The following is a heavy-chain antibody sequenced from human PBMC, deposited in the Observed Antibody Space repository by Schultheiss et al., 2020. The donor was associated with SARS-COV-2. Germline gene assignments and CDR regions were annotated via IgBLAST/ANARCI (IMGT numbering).Heavy chain of an antibody. D-gene: IGHD3-10*01. Sequence: SETLSLTCAVYGGSFSGYYWSWIRQPPGKGLEWIGEIYHNGNANCNPSLKSRVTISVDTSKNQFSLKLSSVTAADTAVYYCARGLGVRPRDRDDAFDIWGQGTLVTVSS. V-gene: IGHV4-34*01. J-gene: IGHJ3*02. CDR3: ARGLGVRPRDRDDAFDI. CDR2: IYHNGNA. CDR1: GGSFSGYY.